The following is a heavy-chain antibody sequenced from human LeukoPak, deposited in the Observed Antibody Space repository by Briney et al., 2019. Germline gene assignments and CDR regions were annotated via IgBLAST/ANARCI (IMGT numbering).Heavy chain of an antibody. CDR2: ITHSGST. D-gene: IGHD6-13*01. CDR3: ARGQGGISAAGHYFDY. J-gene: IGHJ4*02. Sequence: TSETLSLTCAVYGGSFSGYYWSWIRQPPGKGLEWIGQITHSGSTNYNPSLKSRVTISVDTSKNQFSLKLNSVTAADMAVYYCARGQGGISAAGHYFDYWGQGTLVTVSS. V-gene: IGHV4-34*01. CDR1: GGSFSGYY.